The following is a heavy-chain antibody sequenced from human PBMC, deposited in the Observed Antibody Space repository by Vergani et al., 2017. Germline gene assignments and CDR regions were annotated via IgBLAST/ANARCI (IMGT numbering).Heavy chain of an antibody. J-gene: IGHJ3*02. V-gene: IGHV4-39*01. CDR3: ARHYYDSSGYYLDAFDI. Sequence: QVQLQESGPGLVKPSETLSLTCTVSGGSISSSSYYWGWIRQPPGKGLEWIGSIYYSGSTYYNPSLKSRVTISVDTSKNQFSLKLSSVTAADTAVYYCARHYYDSSGYYLDAFDIWGQGTMVTVSS. CDR2: IYYSGST. CDR1: GGSISSSSYY. D-gene: IGHD3-22*01.